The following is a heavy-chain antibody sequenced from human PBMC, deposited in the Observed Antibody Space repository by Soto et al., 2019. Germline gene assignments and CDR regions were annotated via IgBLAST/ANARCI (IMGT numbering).Heavy chain of an antibody. CDR2: ISSSGSTI. Sequence: QVQRVESGGGLVKPGGSLRLSCAASGFTFSDYYMSWIRQAPGKGLEWVSYISSSGSTIYYADSVKGRFTICRDNAKNPLSHQMNTLRPENTAVYDCARNPYSSSSLDYWGQGTLVTVSS. J-gene: IGHJ4*02. CDR1: GFTFSDYY. CDR3: ARNPYSSSSLDY. V-gene: IGHV3-11*01. D-gene: IGHD6-13*01.